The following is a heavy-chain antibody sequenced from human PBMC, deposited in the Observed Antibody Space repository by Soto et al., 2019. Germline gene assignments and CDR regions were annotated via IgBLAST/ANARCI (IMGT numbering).Heavy chain of an antibody. J-gene: IGHJ5*02. Sequence: GASVKVSCKASGYTFTSYGISWVRQAPGQGLEWMGWISAYNGNTNYAQKLQGRVTMTTDTSTSTAYMELRSLRSDDTAVYYCARDFRIFGVVYEMYNWFDPWGQGTLVTVSS. CDR1: GYTFTSYG. D-gene: IGHD3-3*01. CDR2: ISAYNGNT. CDR3: ARDFRIFGVVYEMYNWFDP. V-gene: IGHV1-18*01.